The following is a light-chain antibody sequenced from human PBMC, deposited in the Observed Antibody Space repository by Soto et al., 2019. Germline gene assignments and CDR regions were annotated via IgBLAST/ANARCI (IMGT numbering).Light chain of an antibody. V-gene: IGKV2-28*01. CDR3: MQALQTPLT. J-gene: IGKJ4*01. Sequence: DIVMTQSPLSLPVTPGEPASISCRSSQSLLNSNGNNYLDWYLQKPGQSPQLLIYLGSNRAPGVSDRFTGSGSGTDFTLKISRVEAEDVGVYYCMQALQTPLTFGGGTNVEIK. CDR1: QSLLNSNGNNY. CDR2: LGS.